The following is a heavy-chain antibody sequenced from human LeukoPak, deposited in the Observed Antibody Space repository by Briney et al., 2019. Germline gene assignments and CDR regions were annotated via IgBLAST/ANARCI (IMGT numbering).Heavy chain of an antibody. J-gene: IGHJ6*02. V-gene: IGHV3-48*04. Sequence: PGGSLRLSCAASGFTFSSYSMDWVRQAPGKGLEWVSYISTGSSRIYYADSVKGRFTISRDNAKNSLYLQMNSLRAEDTAVYYCAREPTKPTGPPYGMDVWGQGTTVTVSS. CDR1: GFTFSSYS. CDR2: ISTGSSRI. D-gene: IGHD1-14*01. CDR3: AREPTKPTGPPYGMDV.